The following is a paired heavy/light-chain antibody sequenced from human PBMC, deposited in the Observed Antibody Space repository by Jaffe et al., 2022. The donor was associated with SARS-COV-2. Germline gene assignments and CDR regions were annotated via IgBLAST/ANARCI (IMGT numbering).Light chain of an antibody. J-gene: IGKJ1*01. CDR1: QSITTW. CDR2: KAS. V-gene: IGKV1-5*03. Sequence: DIQMTQSPSTLSASVGDRVTITCRASQSITTWLAWYQQKPGKAPNLLISKASTLESGVPSTFSGSGSGTEFTLTISSLQPDDFATYYCQQYHTFPWTFGQGTKVEIK. CDR3: QQYHTFPWT.
Heavy chain of an antibody. V-gene: IGHV6-1*01. CDR1: GDSVSNNRAA. D-gene: IGHD5-12*01. CDR2: TYYRSKLYN. CDR3: ARDEAPHSGRFDY. Sequence: QVQLQQSGPGLVKPSQTLSLTCAISGDSVSNNRAAWNWIRQSPSRGLEWLGRTYYRSKLYNDYALSVRSRITINPDTSKNQFSLQLNSVTPEDTAVYYCARDEAPHSGRFDYWGQGTLVTVSS. J-gene: IGHJ4*02.